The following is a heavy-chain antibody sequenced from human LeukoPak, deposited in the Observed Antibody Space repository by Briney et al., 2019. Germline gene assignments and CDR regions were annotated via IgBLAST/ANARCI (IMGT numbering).Heavy chain of an antibody. CDR1: ASSSSSYY. D-gene: IGHD3-10*01. V-gene: IGHV4-59*01. CDR2: IYYSGST. J-gene: IGHJ4*02. CDR3: ARDDYYGSGLDY. Sequence: SETLSLTCTVSASSSSSYYWSWIRQPPGKGLEWIGYIYYSGSTNYNPSLKSRVTISVDTSKNQFSLKLSSVTAADTAVYYCARDDYYGSGLDYWGQGTLVTVSS.